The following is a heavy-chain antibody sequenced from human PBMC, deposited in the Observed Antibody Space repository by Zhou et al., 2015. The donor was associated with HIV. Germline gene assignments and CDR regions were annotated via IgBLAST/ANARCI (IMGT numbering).Heavy chain of an antibody. J-gene: IGHJ4*02. CDR3: ARDHASGSYYFDY. Sequence: QVQLVQSGAEVKKPGSSVKVSCKASGGTFSNYGVSWVRQAPGQGLEWMGGIIPIFGSANYAQRFQGRVTITADESTSTAYMELSSLRSDDTAVYYCARDHASGSYYFDYWGPGNPGHRLL. D-gene: IGHD1-26*01. V-gene: IGHV1-69*12. CDR2: IIPIFGSA. CDR1: GGTFSNYG.